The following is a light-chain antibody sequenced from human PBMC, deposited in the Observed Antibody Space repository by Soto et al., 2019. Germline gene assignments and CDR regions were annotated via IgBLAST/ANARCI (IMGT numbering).Light chain of an antibody. CDR3: CSYAGRSSHVV. CDR2: EGS. CDR1: SSDVGSYNL. V-gene: IGLV2-23*01. J-gene: IGLJ2*01. Sequence: QSVLTQPASVSGSPGQSITISCTGTSSDVGSYNLVSWYQQHPGKAPKLMIYEGSKRPSGVSNRFSGSKSGNTASLTISGLQAEDEADYYCCSYAGRSSHVVFGGGTTLTVL.